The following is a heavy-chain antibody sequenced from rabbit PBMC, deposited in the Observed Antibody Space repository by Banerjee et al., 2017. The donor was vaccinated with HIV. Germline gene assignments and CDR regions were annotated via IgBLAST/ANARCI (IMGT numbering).Heavy chain of an antibody. D-gene: IGHD1-1*01. CDR3: ARDLGGVIGWNFNL. J-gene: IGHJ4*01. Sequence: QQQLEESGGGLVQPEGSLTLTCKASGFTLSSYWMWWVRQAPGKGLEWIACIGAGSSGTTYYASWAKGRFTISKTSSTTVTLQMTSLTAADTTTYFCARDLGGVIGWNFNLWGPGTLVTVS. V-gene: IGHV1S45*01. CDR1: GFTLSSYW. CDR2: IGAGSSGTT.